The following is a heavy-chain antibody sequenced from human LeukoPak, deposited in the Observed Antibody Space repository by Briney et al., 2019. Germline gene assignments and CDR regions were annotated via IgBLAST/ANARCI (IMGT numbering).Heavy chain of an antibody. V-gene: IGHV4-59*01. Sequence: PSETLSLTCRVSGGSINSYYWSWIRQPPGKGLEWIGYIYYTGSTNYNPSLKSRVTISVDTSKNQFSLKLSSVTAADTAVYYCARDRWADYYDSSGSAFDIWGQGTMVTVSS. CDR1: GGSINSYY. D-gene: IGHD3-22*01. J-gene: IGHJ3*02. CDR3: ARDRWADYYDSSGSAFDI. CDR2: IYYTGST.